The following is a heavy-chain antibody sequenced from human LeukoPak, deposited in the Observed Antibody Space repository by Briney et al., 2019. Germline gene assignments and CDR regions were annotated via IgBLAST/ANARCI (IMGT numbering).Heavy chain of an antibody. Sequence: SETLSLTCTVSGGSISSYYWSWIRQPAGKGLEWIGRIYTSGSTNYNPSLKSRVTMSVDTSKNQFSLQLSSVTAADTAVYYCARLKWEEDAFDIWGQGTMVTVSS. V-gene: IGHV4-4*07. CDR1: GGSISSYY. D-gene: IGHD1-26*01. CDR3: ARLKWEEDAFDI. CDR2: IYTSGST. J-gene: IGHJ3*02.